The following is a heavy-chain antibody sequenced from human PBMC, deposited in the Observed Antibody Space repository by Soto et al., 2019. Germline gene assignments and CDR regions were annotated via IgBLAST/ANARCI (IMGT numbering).Heavy chain of an antibody. CDR1: GDSGSSNDAV. CDR2: TYYRSIWQT. D-gene: IGHD6-6*01. CDR3: ARLVGNSWLDH. J-gene: IGHJ5*02. Sequence: QVQLQQSGPGLVKPSQTLSLTCAISGDSGSSNDAVWNWIRQSPSSGLEWLGRTYYRSIWQTEYAVSVKGRMTINPDASKNQVSLQLNYVTPEDTAMYYCARLVGNSWLDHWGQGTLVTVSA. V-gene: IGHV6-1*01.